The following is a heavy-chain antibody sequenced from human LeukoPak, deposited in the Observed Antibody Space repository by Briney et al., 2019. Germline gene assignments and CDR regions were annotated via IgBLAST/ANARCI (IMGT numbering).Heavy chain of an antibody. D-gene: IGHD1-26*01. Sequence: SETLSLACAVYGESLSKYYWTWFRQSPGKGLEWIGEINHRGSTNLNPSLKSRVTLSVDTSKHQFSLKLTSVTAADAAVYYCASSVGSTDYWSQGTLVTVSS. CDR3: ASSVGSTDY. CDR1: GESLSKYY. J-gene: IGHJ4*02. CDR2: INHRGST. V-gene: IGHV4-34*01.